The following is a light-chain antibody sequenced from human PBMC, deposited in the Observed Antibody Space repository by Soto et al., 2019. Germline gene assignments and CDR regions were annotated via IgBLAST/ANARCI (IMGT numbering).Light chain of an antibody. V-gene: IGLV1-40*01. CDR2: GNS. J-gene: IGLJ3*02. CDR1: SSNIGAGYD. CDR3: QSYDSSLSGWV. Sequence: QSVLTQPPSVFGAPGQRVTISCTGSSSNIGAGYDVHWYQQLPGTAPKLLMYGNSNRPSGVPDRFSGSKSGTSASLAITGLQAEDEADYYCQSYDSSLSGWVFGGGTKLTVL.